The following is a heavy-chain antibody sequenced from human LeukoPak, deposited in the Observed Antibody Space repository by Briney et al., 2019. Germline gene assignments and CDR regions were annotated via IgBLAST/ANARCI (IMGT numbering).Heavy chain of an antibody. CDR3: ARSASSTSRSAFDI. CDR1: GGSISSNY. Sequence: PSETLSLTCTISGGSISSNYWSWIRLPPGKGLEWIGYCHYSGNTNYNPSLKSRATISVDMSKNQFSLTLNSVTAADTAVYYCARSASSTSRSAFDIWGQGTRVTASS. J-gene: IGHJ3*02. CDR2: CHYSGNT. V-gene: IGHV4-59*13.